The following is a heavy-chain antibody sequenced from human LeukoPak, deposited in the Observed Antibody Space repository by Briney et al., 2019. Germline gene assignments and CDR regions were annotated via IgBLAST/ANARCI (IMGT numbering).Heavy chain of an antibody. V-gene: IGHV1-46*01. CDR3: ARISSYKSPADY. CDR2: INPTGNST. CDR1: GYTFSIYY. Sequence: ASVKVSYKASGYTFSIYYMDWVRQAPGQGLEWMGIINPTGNSTTYAQKFQGRLTMTRDTSTSTVYMELSSLRSEDTAVYYCARISSYKSPADYWGQGTLVTVSS. J-gene: IGHJ4*02. D-gene: IGHD6-6*01.